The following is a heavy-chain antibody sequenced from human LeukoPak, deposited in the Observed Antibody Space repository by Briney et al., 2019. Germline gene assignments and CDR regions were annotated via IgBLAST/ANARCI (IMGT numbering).Heavy chain of an antibody. D-gene: IGHD4/OR15-4a*01. CDR2: ISAYNGNT. CDR1: GYTFTSYY. J-gene: IGHJ6*02. V-gene: IGHV1-18*04. CDR3: AREGLTYYYYGMDV. Sequence: ASVKVSCKASGYTFTSYYMHWVRQAPGQGLEWMGWISAYNGNTNYAQKLQGRVTMTTDTSTSTAYMELRSLRSDDTAVYYCAREGLTYYYYGMDVWGQGTTVTVSS.